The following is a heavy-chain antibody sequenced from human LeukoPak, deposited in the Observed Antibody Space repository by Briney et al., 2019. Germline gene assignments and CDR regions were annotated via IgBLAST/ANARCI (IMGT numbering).Heavy chain of an antibody. CDR2: IKQDGSEK. D-gene: IGHD3-3*01. CDR3: ARGPWYDFWSGRSFDY. J-gene: IGHJ4*02. V-gene: IGHV3-7*01. Sequence: GGSLRLSCAASGFTFSSYWMSWARQAPGKGLEWVANIKQDGSEKYYVDSVKGRFTISRDNAKNSLYLQMNSLRAEDTAVYYCARGPWYDFWSGRSFDYWGQGTLVTVSS. CDR1: GFTFSSYW.